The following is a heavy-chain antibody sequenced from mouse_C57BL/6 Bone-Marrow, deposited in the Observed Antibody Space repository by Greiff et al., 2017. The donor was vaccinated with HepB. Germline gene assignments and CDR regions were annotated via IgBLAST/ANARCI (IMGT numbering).Heavy chain of an antibody. CDR2: ISSGGSYT. V-gene: IGHV5-6*01. Sequence: EVQRVESGGDLVKPGGSLKLSCAASGFTFSSYGMSWVRQTPDKRLEWVATISSGGSYTYYPDSVKGRFTISRDNAKNTLYLQMSSLKSEDTAMYYCATYYSNSYAMDYWGQGTSVTVSS. J-gene: IGHJ4*01. D-gene: IGHD2-5*01. CDR3: ATYYSNSYAMDY. CDR1: GFTFSSYG.